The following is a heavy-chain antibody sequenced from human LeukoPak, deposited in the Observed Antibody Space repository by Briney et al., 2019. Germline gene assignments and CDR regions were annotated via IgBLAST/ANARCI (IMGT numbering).Heavy chain of an antibody. J-gene: IGHJ4*02. CDR3: ARRVQWLPPNY. CDR2: INHSGST. CDR1: GGSFSGYY. D-gene: IGHD6-19*01. Sequence: PSETLSLTCAVYGGSFSGYYWSWIRQPPGKELEWIGEINHSGSTNYNPSLKSRVTISVDTSKNQLSLKLSSVTAADTAVYYCARRVQWLPPNYWGQGTLVTVSS. V-gene: IGHV4-34*01.